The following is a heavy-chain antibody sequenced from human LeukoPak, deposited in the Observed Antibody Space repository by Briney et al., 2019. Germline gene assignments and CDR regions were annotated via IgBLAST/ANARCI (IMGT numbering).Heavy chain of an antibody. CDR1: GYNFNTFW. Sequence: GESLKISCRGSGYNFNTFWIGWVRQVPGKGLVWMIIIYPGDSTIQYSPSLQGQVTVSADKSITTAYLQWSSLEASDTGTYFCAAINHPSGHLYWGQGTPVTVSS. CDR3: AAINHPSGHLY. J-gene: IGHJ4*02. CDR2: IYPGDSTI. V-gene: IGHV5-51*01. D-gene: IGHD3-10*01.